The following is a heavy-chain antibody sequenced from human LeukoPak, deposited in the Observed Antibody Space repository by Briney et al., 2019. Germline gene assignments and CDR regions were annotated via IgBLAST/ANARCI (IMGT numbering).Heavy chain of an antibody. CDR2: ITSSSNYI. V-gene: IGHV3-21*01. CDR3: ARDGGYFDN. J-gene: IGHJ4*02. Sequence: PGGSLTLSCAASGFTFSIYSMNWVRQAPGQGLEWLSPITSSSNYIYYADSVRGRFTISRANIQHSLYLQMNSPRAEDTAMYYCARDGGYFDNWGQGTLVTVSS. D-gene: IGHD3-3*01. CDR1: GFTFSIYS.